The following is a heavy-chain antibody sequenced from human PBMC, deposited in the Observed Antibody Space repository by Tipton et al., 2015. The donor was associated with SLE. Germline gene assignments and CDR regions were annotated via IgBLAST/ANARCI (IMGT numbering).Heavy chain of an antibody. Sequence: SLRLSCAASGFTFSSYSLNWVRQAPGKGLEWVSSISSSSGYIYYADSVKGRFTISRDNAKNSLYLQMNSLRAEDTAVYYCARDVRELSPYFDYWGQGTLVTVSS. CDR1: GFTFSSYS. CDR3: ARDVRELSPYFDY. J-gene: IGHJ4*02. CDR2: ISSSSGYI. V-gene: IGHV3-21*01. D-gene: IGHD3-16*02.